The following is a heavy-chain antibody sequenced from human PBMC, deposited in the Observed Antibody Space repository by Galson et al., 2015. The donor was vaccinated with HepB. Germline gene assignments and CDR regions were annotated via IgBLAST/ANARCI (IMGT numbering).Heavy chain of an antibody. V-gene: IGHV3-30*04. J-gene: IGHJ4*02. D-gene: IGHD2/OR15-2a*01. CDR3: VRDGPAGNTFYFDS. CDR2: ISYDGNSK. CDR1: QFTFSTYA. Sequence: SLRLSCAASQFTFSTYAMHWVRQAPGKGLEWVAVISYDGNSKSYAHSVEGRFTISRDNSKNKLYLQMNSLRAEDTALYYCVRDGPAGNTFYFDSWGQGALVTVSS.